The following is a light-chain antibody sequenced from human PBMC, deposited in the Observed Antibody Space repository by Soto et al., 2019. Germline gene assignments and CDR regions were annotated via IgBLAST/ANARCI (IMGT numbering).Light chain of an antibody. CDR1: QSVGRY. V-gene: IGKV3-11*01. J-gene: IGKJ5*01. Sequence: EILLTQSPGTRSLSPGKRPIFSCRASQSVGRYLAWYQQKPGQAPRLLIPDASDRAIGVPDRFSGSGSGTDFTLTISDLEPEDFAVYYCQQRSKWPRGITFGQGTRLEIK. CDR3: QQRSKWPRGIT. CDR2: DAS.